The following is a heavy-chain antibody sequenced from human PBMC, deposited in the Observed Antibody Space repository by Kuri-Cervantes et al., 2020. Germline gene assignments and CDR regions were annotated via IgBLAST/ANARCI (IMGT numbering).Heavy chain of an antibody. V-gene: IGHV3-74*01. CDR3: AKDPRHIVVVTGFDYYFDY. D-gene: IGHD2-21*02. CDR1: GFTFSDYY. J-gene: IGHJ4*02. Sequence: GESLKISCAASGFTFSDYYMSWIRQAPGKGLEWVSRINSDGSSTSYADSVKGRFTISRDNAKNTLYLQMNSLRAEDTAVYYCAKDPRHIVVVTGFDYYFDYWGQGTLVTVSS. CDR2: INSDGSST.